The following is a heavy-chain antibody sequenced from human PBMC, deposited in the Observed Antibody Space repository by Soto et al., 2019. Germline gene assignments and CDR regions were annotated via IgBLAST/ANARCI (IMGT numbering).Heavy chain of an antibody. J-gene: IGHJ4*02. CDR1: GGSISSGGYS. CDR2: IYHSGST. Sequence: QLQLQESGSGLVKPSQTLSLTCAVSGGSISSGGYSWSWIRQPPGKGLEWIGYIYHSGSTYYNPSPKSRVPISGDRSKNQFSPKLSSVAAADTAVYYCARGQVVAAQHWGQGTLVTVSS. CDR3: ARGQVVAAQH. D-gene: IGHD2-15*01. V-gene: IGHV4-30-2*01.